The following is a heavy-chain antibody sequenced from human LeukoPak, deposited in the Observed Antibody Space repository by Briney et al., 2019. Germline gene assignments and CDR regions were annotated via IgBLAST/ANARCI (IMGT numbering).Heavy chain of an antibody. Sequence: SLRLSCAASGFTYDDYAMHWVRQAPGKGLEWVSGISWNSGSICYADSVKGRFTISRDNAKNSLYLQMNSLRAEDMALYYCAKGREYQLLPDAFDIWGQGTMVTVSS. D-gene: IGHD2-2*01. CDR2: ISWNSGSI. V-gene: IGHV3-9*03. CDR3: AKGREYQLLPDAFDI. J-gene: IGHJ3*02. CDR1: GFTYDDYA.